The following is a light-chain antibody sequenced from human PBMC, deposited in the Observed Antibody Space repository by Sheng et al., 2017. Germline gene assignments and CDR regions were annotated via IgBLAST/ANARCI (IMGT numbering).Light chain of an antibody. CDR3: AAWDDSLNGHWV. J-gene: IGLJ3*02. CDR2: SID. V-gene: IGLV1-44*01. CDR1: SSNIGTNT. Sequence: QSVLTQPPSASGIPGQRVTISCSGSSSNIGTNTVNWYQCLPGTAPKTLIYSIDQRPSGVPDRFSGSKSGTSASLTISGLQSEDEGAYYCAAWDDSLNGHWVFGEGTKLTVL.